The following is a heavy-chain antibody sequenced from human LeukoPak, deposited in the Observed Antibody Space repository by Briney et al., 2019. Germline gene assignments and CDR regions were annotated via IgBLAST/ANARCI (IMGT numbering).Heavy chain of an antibody. D-gene: IGHD3-3*01. CDR3: ARRGHTIFGVVIPNWFDP. CDR2: IYHSGST. Sequence: SETLSLTCTVSGGSISSGGYYWSWIRQPPGKGLEWIGYIYHSGSTYYNPSLKSRVTISVDRSKNQFSLKLSSVTAADTAVYYCARRGHTIFGVVIPNWFDPWGQGTLVTVSS. CDR1: GGSISSGGYY. J-gene: IGHJ5*02. V-gene: IGHV4-30-2*01.